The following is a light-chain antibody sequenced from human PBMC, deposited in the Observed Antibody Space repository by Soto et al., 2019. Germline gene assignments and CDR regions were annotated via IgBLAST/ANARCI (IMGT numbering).Light chain of an antibody. CDR3: SSYSSTRTLEV. V-gene: IGLV2-14*01. J-gene: IGLJ3*02. Sequence: QSALTQPASVSGSSGQSITISCTGTSSDVGGYNYVSWYQQHPGKVPKLMIYEVSNRPSGVSNRFSGSKSANTASLTISGLQAEDEADYYCSSYSSTRTLEVFGGGTKLTVL. CDR2: EVS. CDR1: SSDVGGYNY.